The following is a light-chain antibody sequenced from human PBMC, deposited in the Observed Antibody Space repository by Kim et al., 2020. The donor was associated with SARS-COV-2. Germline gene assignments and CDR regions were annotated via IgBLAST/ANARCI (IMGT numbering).Light chain of an antibody. J-gene: IGKJ2*01. CDR2: GAS. CDR1: QSVSNNY. V-gene: IGKV3-20*01. CDR3: QQYGSSPYT. Sequence: LSQGERATHSCRASQSVSNNYLAWYQQKPGQAPRLLIYGASTRATGIPDRFSGSGSGTDFTLTINRLEPEDFAVYYCQQYGSSPYTFGQGTKLEI.